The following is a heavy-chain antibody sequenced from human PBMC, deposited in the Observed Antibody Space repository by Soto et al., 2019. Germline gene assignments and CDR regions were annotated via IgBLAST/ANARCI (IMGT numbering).Heavy chain of an antibody. V-gene: IGHV4-31*03. CDR3: ARDQGGYYDGSGYPRGFDY. Sequence: VLLQESGPGLVKPSQTLSLTCSVSGGSISSGGYYWSWIRQRPGKGLEWIGYFYYSGSTYYNPSLKSRVILSADTSKHQLSLKLISVTAADTAMYYCARDQGGYYDGSGYPRGFDYWGQGALVTVSS. CDR2: FYYSGST. D-gene: IGHD3-22*01. CDR1: GGSISSGGYY. J-gene: IGHJ4*02.